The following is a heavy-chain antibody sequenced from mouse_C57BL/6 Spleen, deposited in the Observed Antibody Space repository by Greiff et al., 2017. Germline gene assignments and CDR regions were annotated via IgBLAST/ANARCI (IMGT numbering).Heavy chain of an antibody. Sequence: QVQLQQSGAELARPGASVKMSCKASGYTFTSYTMHWVKQRPGQGLEWIGYINPSSGYTKYNQKFKDKATLTADKSSSTAYMQLSSLTSEDSAVYYWARWVYYSNYEDAMDYWGQGTSGTVSS. CDR2: INPSSGYT. CDR1: GYTFTSYT. CDR3: ARWVYYSNYEDAMDY. D-gene: IGHD2-5*01. V-gene: IGHV1-4*01. J-gene: IGHJ4*01.